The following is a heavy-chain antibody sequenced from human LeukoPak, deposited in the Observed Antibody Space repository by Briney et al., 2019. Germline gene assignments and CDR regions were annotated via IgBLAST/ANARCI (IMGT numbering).Heavy chain of an antibody. CDR2: IKTNAEGGTL. Sequence: GGSLRLSCAASGFTFSSYAMSWVRQAPGKGLEWVGRIKTNAEGGTLGYTAPVKGRFTISRDDSKNTLYLQMDSLEVEDTGMYYCTTGIDDEGGYWGQGTLVTVSS. CDR3: TTGIDDEGGY. D-gene: IGHD3-3*02. J-gene: IGHJ4*02. CDR1: GFTFSSYA. V-gene: IGHV3-15*01.